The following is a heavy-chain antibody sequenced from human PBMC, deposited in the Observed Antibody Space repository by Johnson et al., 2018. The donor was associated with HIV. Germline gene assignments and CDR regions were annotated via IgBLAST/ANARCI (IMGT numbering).Heavy chain of an antibody. J-gene: IGHJ3*02. CDR3: ARESGSSGAFDI. V-gene: IGHV3-9*01. CDR2: ISWNSGSI. Sequence: VQLMESGGGLVQPGRSLRLSCAASGFTFDDYAMHWVRQAPGRGLEWVSGISWNSGSIGYADSVKGRFTISRDNSKNTLYLQMNSLRAEDTAVYYCARESGSSGAFDIWGQGTMVTVSS. D-gene: IGHD1-26*01. CDR1: GFTFDDYA.